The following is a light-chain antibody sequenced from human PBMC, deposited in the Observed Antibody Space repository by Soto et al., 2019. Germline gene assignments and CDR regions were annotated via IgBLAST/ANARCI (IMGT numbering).Light chain of an antibody. Sequence: DIQMTQFPSSLSASVGDRVTITCRASQGIRNDLGWYQQKPGKAPKRLIYAASSVQSGVPSRFSGSGSGTEFTLAISSLQPEDSATFYCLHHSTYPLTFGQGTKVEIK. CDR2: AAS. CDR3: LHHSTYPLT. CDR1: QGIRND. J-gene: IGKJ1*01. V-gene: IGKV1-17*01.